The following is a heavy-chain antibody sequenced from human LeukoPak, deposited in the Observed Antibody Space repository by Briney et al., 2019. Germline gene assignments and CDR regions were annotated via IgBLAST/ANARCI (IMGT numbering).Heavy chain of an antibody. V-gene: IGHV4-34*01. Sequence: SETLSLTCAVSGGSFSGHYWSWIRQPPGKGLEWIGEINHSGSTNYNPSLKSRVTISVDTSKNQFSLKLSSVTAADTAVYYCARLRYYDSSGYLEGADDAFDIWGQGTMVTVSS. CDR3: ARLRYYDSSGYLEGADDAFDI. J-gene: IGHJ3*02. D-gene: IGHD3-22*01. CDR1: GGSFSGHY. CDR2: INHSGST.